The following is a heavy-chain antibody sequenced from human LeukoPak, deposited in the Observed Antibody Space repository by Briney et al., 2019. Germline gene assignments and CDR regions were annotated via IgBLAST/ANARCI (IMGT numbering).Heavy chain of an antibody. V-gene: IGHV1-69*01. J-gene: IGHJ6*04. CDR3: ARGPTYYDILTGLPNYYYYGMDV. D-gene: IGHD3-9*01. Sequence: ASVKVSFRASGGTFSSYAISWVRQAPGQGLEWMGGIIPIFGTANYAQKFRGRVTITADESTSTAYMELSSLRSEETPVYYCARGPTYYDILTGLPNYYYYGMDVWSKGTTVTVSS. CDR1: GGTFSSYA. CDR2: IIPIFGTA.